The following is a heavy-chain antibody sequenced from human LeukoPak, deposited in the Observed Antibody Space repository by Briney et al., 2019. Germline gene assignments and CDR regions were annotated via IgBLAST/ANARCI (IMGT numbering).Heavy chain of an antibody. Sequence: PGGSLRLSCAASGFTFSTYAMTWVRQAPGKGLEWVSAFSGGAVNTYYADSVKGRFTISRDNSKNTLYLQMNSLRAEDTAVYYCARGTAPPSMVRGVRVEDYWGQGTLVTVSS. V-gene: IGHV3-23*01. CDR3: ARGTAPPSMVRGVRVEDY. J-gene: IGHJ4*02. CDR1: GFTFSTYA. D-gene: IGHD3-10*01. CDR2: FSGGAVNT.